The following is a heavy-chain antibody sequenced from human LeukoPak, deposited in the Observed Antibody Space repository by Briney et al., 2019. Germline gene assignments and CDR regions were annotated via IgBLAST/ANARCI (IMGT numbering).Heavy chain of an antibody. J-gene: IGHJ4*02. CDR2: IYYSGST. Sequence: PSKTLSLTCAVSGGSISSSSYYWGWIRQPPGKGLEWIGSIYYSGSTNYNPSLKSRVTISVDTSKNQFSLKLSSVTAADTAVYYCARSPGYCSGGSCYPVAYYFDYWGQGTLVTVSS. CDR3: ARSPGYCSGGSCYPVAYYFDY. D-gene: IGHD2-15*01. CDR1: GGSISSSSYY. V-gene: IGHV4-39*07.